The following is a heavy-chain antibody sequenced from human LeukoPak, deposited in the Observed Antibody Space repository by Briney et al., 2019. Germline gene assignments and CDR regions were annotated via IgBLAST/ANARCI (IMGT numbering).Heavy chain of an antibody. CDR2: IYYSGST. Sequence: SETLSLTCTVSGGSISSSSYYWGWIRQPPGKGLEWIGSIYYSGSTYYNPSLKSRVTISVDTSKNQFSLKLSSVTAADTAVYYCASRNYDSSGFDYWGQGTLVTVSS. J-gene: IGHJ4*02. V-gene: IGHV4-39*01. D-gene: IGHD3-22*01. CDR1: GGSISSSSYY. CDR3: ASRNYDSSGFDY.